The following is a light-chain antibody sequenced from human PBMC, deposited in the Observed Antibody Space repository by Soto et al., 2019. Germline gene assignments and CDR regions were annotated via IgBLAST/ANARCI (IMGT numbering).Light chain of an antibody. J-gene: IGLJ1*01. CDR1: SSYVGAYNY. CDR2: DVT. Sequence: QSALTQPASVSGSPGQSITISCTGTSSYVGAYNYVSWYQQHPGKVPKLMIYDVTNRPSGVSNRFSGSKSGNTASLTISGLQAEDEADYYCSSYTRTSTYVFGAGTKLTVL. V-gene: IGLV2-14*01. CDR3: SSYTRTSTYV.